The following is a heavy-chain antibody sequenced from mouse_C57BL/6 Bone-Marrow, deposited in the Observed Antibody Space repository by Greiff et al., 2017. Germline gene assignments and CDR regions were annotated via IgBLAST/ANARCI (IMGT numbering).Heavy chain of an antibody. CDR3: ARDGYYGYAMDY. D-gene: IGHD2-3*01. J-gene: IGHJ4*01. CDR1: GYTFTSYW. V-gene: IGHV1-50*01. CDR2: IYPSDSYT. Sequence: VQLQQPGAELVRPGASVKLSCKASGYTFTSYWMQWVKQRPGQGLEWIGEIYPSDSYTNYNQKFKGKATLTVDTSSSTAYMQLSSLTSEDSAVYYCARDGYYGYAMDYWGQGTSVTVSS.